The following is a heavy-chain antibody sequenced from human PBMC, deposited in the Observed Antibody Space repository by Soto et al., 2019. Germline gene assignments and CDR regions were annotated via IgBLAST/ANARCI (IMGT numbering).Heavy chain of an antibody. CDR1: GGSFSGYS. CDR3: ARGKTDCSGGSCYEQFDY. V-gene: IGHV4-34*01. CDR2: INHSGST. J-gene: IGHJ4*02. D-gene: IGHD2-15*01. Sequence: SETLSITCAVYGGSFSGYSWSWVRQPPGKGLEWIGEINHSGSTNYNPSLKSRVAISVDTSKNQFSLKLSSVTAADTAVYYCARGKTDCSGGSCYEQFDYWGQGSLVTVSS.